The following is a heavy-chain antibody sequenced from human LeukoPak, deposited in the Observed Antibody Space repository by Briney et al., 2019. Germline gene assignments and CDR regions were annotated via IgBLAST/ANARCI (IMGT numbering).Heavy chain of an antibody. V-gene: IGHV3-74*01. CDR2: INSDGSST. J-gene: IGHJ4*02. Sequence: PGGSLRLSCAASGVTSSSYWMNWVRQAPGQGLVWVSRINSDGSSTSYADSVKGRFTISRDNAKNSLYLQMNSLRAEDTAVYYCAREDDSSGSAYWGQGTLVTVSS. CDR1: GVTSSSYW. CDR3: AREDDSSGSAY. D-gene: IGHD3-22*01.